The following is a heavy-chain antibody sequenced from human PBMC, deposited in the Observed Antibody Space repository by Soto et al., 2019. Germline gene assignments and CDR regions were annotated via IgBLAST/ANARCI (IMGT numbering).Heavy chain of an antibody. CDR2: IYHSGST. D-gene: IGHD3-10*01. V-gene: IGHV4-39*01. CDR1: NGSITSAIYY. J-gene: IGHJ5*02. Sequence: ETLSLTCTVSNGSITSAIYYWGWIRQPPGKGLEWIGSIYHSGSTYYNPSLQGRVTISVDTSKNQFSLKLSSVTAADTAVYFCAGRSSLASVQVYFGEISNYNWFDPWGQGTLVTVSS. CDR3: AGRSSLASVQVYFGEISNYNWFDP.